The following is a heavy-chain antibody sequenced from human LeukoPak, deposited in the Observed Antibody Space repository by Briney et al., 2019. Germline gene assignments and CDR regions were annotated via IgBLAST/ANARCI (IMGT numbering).Heavy chain of an antibody. J-gene: IGHJ5*02. D-gene: IGHD6-6*01. V-gene: IGHV1-69*01. CDR2: IIPIFGTA. CDR3: AREASIAARWFDP. Sequence: SVKVSCKASGGTFSSYAISWVRQAPGQGLEWMGGIIPIFGTANYAQKFQGRVTITADESTSTAYMELSSLRSEDTAVYYRAREASIAARWFDPWGQGTLVTVSS. CDR1: GGTFSSYA.